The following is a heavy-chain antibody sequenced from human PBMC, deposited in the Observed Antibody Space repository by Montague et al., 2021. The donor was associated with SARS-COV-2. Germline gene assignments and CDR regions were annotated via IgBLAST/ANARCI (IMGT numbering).Heavy chain of an antibody. J-gene: IGHJ6*02. CDR2: ILHSGNT. CDR1: GGSISSSTYY. V-gene: IGHV4-39*01. Sequence: SETLSLTCTVSGGSISSSTYYWGWIRQPPGKGLEWIGYILHSGNTYYNPSLKTRVTISVDTSKNQFSLKLSSVTAADTAVFYCARHGYTMVWPGMDVWGQGITVTVS. D-gene: IGHD6-13*01. CDR3: ARHGYTMVWPGMDV.